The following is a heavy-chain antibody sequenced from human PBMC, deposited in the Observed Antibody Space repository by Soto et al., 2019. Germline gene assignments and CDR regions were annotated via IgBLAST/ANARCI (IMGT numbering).Heavy chain of an antibody. CDR2: ISGSGGST. J-gene: IGHJ4*02. V-gene: IGHV3-23*01. D-gene: IGHD4-17*01. CDR3: SKSGSTVTPTYIVY. Sequence: EVQLLESGGGLVQPGGSLRLSCAASGFTFSSYAMSWVRQAPGKGLEWVSAISGSGGSTYYADSVKGRFTISRDNSKNTLYLQMNRLRAEDRAVYEGSKSGSTVTPTYIVYWGQGALVTVIS. CDR1: GFTFSSYA.